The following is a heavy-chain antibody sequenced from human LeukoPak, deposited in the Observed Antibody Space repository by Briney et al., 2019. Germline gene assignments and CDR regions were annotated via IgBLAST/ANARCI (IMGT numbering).Heavy chain of an antibody. J-gene: IGHJ4*02. D-gene: IGHD6-6*01. CDR3: ATGSFRSSLGGYFDY. CDR2: IYSGDNT. V-gene: IGHV3-53*04. Sequence: HPGGSLRLSCAASGFTVSSNYMSWVRQAPGKGLERVSVIYSGDNTNYADSVKGRFTHSKHNYKNKLYLQMNSLRAEDTAVYYCATGSFRSSLGGYFDYWGQGTLVTVSS. CDR1: GFTVSSNY.